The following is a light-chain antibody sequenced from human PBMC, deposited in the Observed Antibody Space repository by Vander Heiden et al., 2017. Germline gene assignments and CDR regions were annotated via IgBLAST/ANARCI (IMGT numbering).Light chain of an antibody. V-gene: IGLV7-46*01. CDR1: TGCFTTGHH. CDR3: LLSFSGGRGV. CDR2: ETT. Sequence: QAVVTQEPSLTVSPGGTVTLTCGFNTGCFTTGHHPYWFQQKPGQAPRTLISETTTKHSWTPARFSGSLLGGKAALTLSGAQPEDEADYYCLLSFSGGRGVFGGGTKLTV. J-gene: IGLJ3*02.